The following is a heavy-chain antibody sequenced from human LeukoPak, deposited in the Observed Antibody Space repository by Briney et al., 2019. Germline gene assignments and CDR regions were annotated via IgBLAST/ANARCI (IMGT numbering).Heavy chain of an antibody. CDR3: ARDAPLDGGWLQPFDY. CDR1: GGSISSYY. Sequence: TSETLSLTCTVSGGSISSYYWSWTRQPPGKGLEWIGYIYYNGSTNYNPSLKSRVTISVDTSKNQFSLKLSSVTAADTAVYYCARDAPLDGGWLQPFDYWGQGTLVTVSS. V-gene: IGHV4-59*01. D-gene: IGHD5-24*01. J-gene: IGHJ4*02. CDR2: IYYNGST.